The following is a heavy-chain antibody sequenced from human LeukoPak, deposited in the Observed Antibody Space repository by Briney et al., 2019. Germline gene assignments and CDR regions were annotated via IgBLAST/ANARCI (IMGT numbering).Heavy chain of an antibody. CDR3: AESDSSGYYPDY. CDR2: ISYDDTNK. D-gene: IGHD3-22*01. J-gene: IGHJ4*02. Sequence: GGSLRLSCAASGFTFSNYALHWVRQAPGKGLEWVAVISYDDTNKYYVDSVKGRFTISRDNSKNTLYLQMNSLRAEDTAVYYCAESDSSGYYPDYWGQGTLVTVSS. CDR1: GFTFSNYA. V-gene: IGHV3-30*04.